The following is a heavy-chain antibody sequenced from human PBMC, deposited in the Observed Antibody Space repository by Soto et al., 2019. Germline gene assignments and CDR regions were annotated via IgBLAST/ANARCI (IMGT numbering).Heavy chain of an antibody. CDR3: ATQRDFYYGMDV. D-gene: IGHD6-25*01. CDR1: GYKFSNLL. J-gene: IGHJ6*02. Sequence: GESLKISFKGSGYKFSNLLLCWVRQMPVKGLECIGVMYPGTSDIRYSPSFQGQVTISADNPISTAYLHWNSLKASDTALYYCATQRDFYYGMDVWGQGTTVTVSS. V-gene: IGHV5-51*04. CDR2: MYPGTSDI.